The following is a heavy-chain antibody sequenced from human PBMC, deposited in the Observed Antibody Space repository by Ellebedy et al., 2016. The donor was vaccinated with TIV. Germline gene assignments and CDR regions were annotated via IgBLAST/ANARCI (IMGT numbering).Heavy chain of an antibody. J-gene: IGHJ4*02. CDR2: IKQDGSEK. Sequence: ESLKISCAASGFTFSSNWISWVRQTPGKGLEWVAYIKQDGSEKYYVDSVTGRFTISRDNAKNSLYLQMNSLSAEDTAVYYCARGRSFNWGQGTLVTVSS. V-gene: IGHV3-7*03. CDR3: ARGRSFN. CDR1: GFTFSSNW. D-gene: IGHD3-10*01.